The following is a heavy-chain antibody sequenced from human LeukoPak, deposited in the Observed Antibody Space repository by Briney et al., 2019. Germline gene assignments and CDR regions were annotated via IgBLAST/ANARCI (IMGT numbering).Heavy chain of an antibody. CDR3: ARDQETVIHYYYYMDV. Sequence: ASVKVSCKASGYTFTSYDINWVRQATGQGLEWMGWINPNSGGTNYAQKFQGRVTMTRDTSISTAYMELSRLRSDDTAVYYCARDQETVIHYYYYMDVWGKGTTVTVSS. CDR1: GYTFTSYD. V-gene: IGHV1-2*02. J-gene: IGHJ6*03. D-gene: IGHD4-17*01. CDR2: INPNSGGT.